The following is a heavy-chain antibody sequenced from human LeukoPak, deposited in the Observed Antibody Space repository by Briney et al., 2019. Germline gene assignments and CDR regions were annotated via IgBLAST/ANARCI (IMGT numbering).Heavy chain of an antibody. CDR2: ISSSSSYI. Sequence: GGSLRLSCAASGFTFSSYSMNWVRQAPGKGLEWVSSISSSSSYIYYADSVKGRFTISRDNPKNSLYLQMNSLRAEDTAVYYCARDLTVGATVRYFDYWGQGTLVTVSS. J-gene: IGHJ4*02. CDR3: ARDLTVGATVRYFDY. D-gene: IGHD1-26*01. V-gene: IGHV3-21*01. CDR1: GFTFSSYS.